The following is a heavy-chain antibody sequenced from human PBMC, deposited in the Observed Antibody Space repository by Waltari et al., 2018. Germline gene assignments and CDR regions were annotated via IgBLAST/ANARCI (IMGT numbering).Heavy chain of an antibody. V-gene: IGHV1-69*05. J-gene: IGHJ3*02. CDR3: ARCGGTGGDCYFDDAFDI. Sequence: QVQLVQSGAEVKTPGSSVKFSCKASGGTFSSYAISWVRQAPGQGLEWMGGIIINFGTANYAQKFQGRVTITTDESTSTAYMELSSLRSEDKAVYYCARCGGTGGDCYFDDAFDIWGQGTTVTVSS. D-gene: IGHD2-21*01. CDR1: GGTFSSYA. CDR2: IIINFGTA.